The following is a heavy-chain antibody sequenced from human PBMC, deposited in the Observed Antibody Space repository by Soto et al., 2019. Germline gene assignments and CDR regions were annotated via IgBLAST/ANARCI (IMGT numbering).Heavy chain of an antibody. V-gene: IGHV3-30*18. D-gene: IGHD1-26*01. CDR3: AKVRIVGATKDAFDI. CDR1: GFTFSSYG. CDR2: ISYDGSNK. Sequence: QVQLVESGGGVVQPGGSLRLSCAASGFTFSSYGMHWVRQAPGKGLEWVAVISYDGSNKYYADSVKGRFTISRDNSKNTLYLQMNSLRAEDTAVYYCAKVRIVGATKDAFDIWGQGTMVTVSS. J-gene: IGHJ3*02.